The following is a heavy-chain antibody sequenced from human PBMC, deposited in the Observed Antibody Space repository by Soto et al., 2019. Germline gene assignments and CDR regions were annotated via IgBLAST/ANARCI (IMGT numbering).Heavy chain of an antibody. Sequence: EVQLVESGGGLVQPGGSLRLSCVASGFTFSSYAIHWVRQAPGKGLEYVSAISNTGDSTFYANSVKGRFNISRDKSKNTLYLQMGRQGAEDMAVYYCARWQGGYDNWGQGTLVTVSS. CDR1: GFTFSSYA. J-gene: IGHJ4*02. CDR2: ISNTGDST. CDR3: ARWQGGYDN. D-gene: IGHD1-26*01. V-gene: IGHV3-64*01.